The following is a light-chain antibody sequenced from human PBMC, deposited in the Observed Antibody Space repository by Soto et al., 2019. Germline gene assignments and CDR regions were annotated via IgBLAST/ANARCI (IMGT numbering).Light chain of an antibody. CDR2: EAS. J-gene: IGLJ1*01. CDR3: CSYAGSSTWV. V-gene: IGLV2-23*01. CDR1: TSDIGSYNL. Sequence: QAASVSGSPGQSITISCTGTTSDIGSYNLVSWYQQHPGKVPKIIIYEASKRPSGAPYRFSGSKSGNTASLTISGLQAEDEADYYCCSYAGSSTWVFGTGTKLTVL.